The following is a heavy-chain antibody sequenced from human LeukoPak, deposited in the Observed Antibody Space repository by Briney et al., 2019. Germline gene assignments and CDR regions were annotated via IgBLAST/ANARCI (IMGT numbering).Heavy chain of an antibody. CDR2: ISAYNGNT. CDR1: GYTFTSYG. D-gene: IGHD2-2*01. Sequence: AAVKVSCKASGYTFTSYGISWVRQAPGQGLEWMGWISAYNGNTNYAQKLQGRATMTTDTSTSTAYMELRSLRSDDTAVYYCARDYCSSTSCLFDYWGQGTLVTVSS. J-gene: IGHJ4*02. V-gene: IGHV1-18*01. CDR3: ARDYCSSTSCLFDY.